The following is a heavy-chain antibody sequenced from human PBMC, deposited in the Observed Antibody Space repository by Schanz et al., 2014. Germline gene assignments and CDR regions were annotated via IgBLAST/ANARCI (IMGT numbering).Heavy chain of an antibody. D-gene: IGHD3-10*01. CDR2: IRSSSTPI. Sequence: EVQLLESGGGLIQPGGSLRLSCAASGFIFGSSVMAWVRQAPGKGLEWVSYIRSSSTPIYYADSVKGRFTISRDNSKNSLYLQMNSLRAEDTAVYYCARIGGSVFDYWAQGTLVTVSS. CDR1: GFIFGSSV. V-gene: IGHV3-48*04. CDR3: ARIGGSVFDY. J-gene: IGHJ4*02.